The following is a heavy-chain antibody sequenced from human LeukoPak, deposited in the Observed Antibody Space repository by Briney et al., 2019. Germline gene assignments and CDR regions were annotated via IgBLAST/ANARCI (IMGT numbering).Heavy chain of an antibody. CDR3: AKDLRGYSHGYFDY. V-gene: IGHV3-23*01. CDR1: GFTFSSYE. Sequence: PGGSLRLSCAASGFTFSSYEMNWVRQAPGKGLEWVSAISGSGGSTYYADSVKGRFTISRDNSKNTLYLQMNSLRAEDTAVYYCAKDLRGYSHGYFDYWGQGTLVTVSS. D-gene: IGHD5-18*01. J-gene: IGHJ4*02. CDR2: ISGSGGST.